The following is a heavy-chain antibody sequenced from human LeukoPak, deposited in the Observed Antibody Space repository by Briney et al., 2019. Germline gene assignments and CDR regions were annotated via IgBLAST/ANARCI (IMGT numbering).Heavy chain of an antibody. CDR3: ARTNPVARNSLDY. V-gene: IGHV4-4*02. J-gene: IGHJ4*02. D-gene: IGHD1-14*01. Sequence: PSETLSLTCTVSGVAISSGNWWSWVRQLPGKGLEWIGDIFHGGSTNSNPSLRSRVTMPEDKSKNQFSLKLSSVTAADTAVYYCARTNPVARNSLDYWGPGTLVTVSS. CDR1: GVAISSGNW. CDR2: IFHGGST.